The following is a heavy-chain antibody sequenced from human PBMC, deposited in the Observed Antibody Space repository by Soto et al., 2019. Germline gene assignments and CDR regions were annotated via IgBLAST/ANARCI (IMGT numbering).Heavy chain of an antibody. Sequence: QVQLQESGPGLVKPSETLSLTCTVSGGSISSYYWSWIRQPPGKGLEWIGYIYYSGSTNYNPSLKSRVTISVDTSKNQFSLKLSSVTAADTAVYYCARLVLTTNGMDVWGQGTTVTVSS. V-gene: IGHV4-59*08. J-gene: IGHJ6*02. CDR2: IYYSGST. D-gene: IGHD4-17*01. CDR3: ARLVLTTNGMDV. CDR1: GGSISSYY.